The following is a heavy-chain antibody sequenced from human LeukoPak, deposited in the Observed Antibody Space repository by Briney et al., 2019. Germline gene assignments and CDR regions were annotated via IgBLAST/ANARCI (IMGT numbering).Heavy chain of an antibody. CDR1: GFTFTTYW. CDR2: INQDGIEK. Sequence: GGSLRLSCAASGFTFTTYWMSWVRPAPGKGLEWVANINQDGIEKYYVASVKGRFTISRDNAKNSMYVQMNSLRAEDTAVYYCARGFDGYYGFDIWGQGTMVTVSS. D-gene: IGHD5-24*01. V-gene: IGHV3-7*05. J-gene: IGHJ3*02. CDR3: ARGFDGYYGFDI.